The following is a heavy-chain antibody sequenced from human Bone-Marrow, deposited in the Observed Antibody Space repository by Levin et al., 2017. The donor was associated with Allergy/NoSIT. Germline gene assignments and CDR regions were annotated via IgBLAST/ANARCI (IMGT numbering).Heavy chain of an antibody. CDR2: ISYDGSNK. Sequence: TGGSLRLSCAASGFTFSSYAMSWVRQAPGKGLEWVAVISYDGSNKYYADSVKGRFTISRDNSKNTLYLQMNSLRAEDTAVYYCAMTTVTTTFDYWGQGTLVTVSS. J-gene: IGHJ4*02. D-gene: IGHD4-17*01. CDR3: AMTTVTTTFDY. CDR1: GFTFSSYA. V-gene: IGHV3-30*03.